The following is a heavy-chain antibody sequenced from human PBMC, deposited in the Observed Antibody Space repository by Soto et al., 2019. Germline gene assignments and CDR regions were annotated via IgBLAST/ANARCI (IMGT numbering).Heavy chain of an antibody. D-gene: IGHD3-9*01. CDR1: GGSVSSGSYY. CDR3: ARDEGYYDILTSRY. CDR2: IYYSGST. Sequence: SSETLSLTCTVSGGSVSSGSYYWSWIRQPPGKGLEWIGYIYYSGSTNYNPSLKGRVTMSVDSAKNQFSLKLSSVTAADTAVYYCARDEGYYDILTSRYWGQGTLVTVS. J-gene: IGHJ4*02. V-gene: IGHV4-61*01.